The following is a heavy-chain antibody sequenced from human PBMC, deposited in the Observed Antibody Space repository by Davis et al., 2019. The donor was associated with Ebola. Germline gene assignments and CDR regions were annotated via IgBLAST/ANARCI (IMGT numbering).Heavy chain of an antibody. CDR2: FSASEGHT. D-gene: IGHD2-15*01. J-gene: IGHJ4*02. CDR3: ARYCHYTDCSYFDC. CDR1: GFTFSNYD. Sequence: GESLKISCAASGFTFSNYDMSWVRHVPGKGLEWVSTFSASEGHTRYSDSVRGRFTISRDNSKNTLYLQMNRLRAEDTATYYCARYCHYTDCSYFDCWGQGTMVAVSS. V-gene: IGHV3-23*01.